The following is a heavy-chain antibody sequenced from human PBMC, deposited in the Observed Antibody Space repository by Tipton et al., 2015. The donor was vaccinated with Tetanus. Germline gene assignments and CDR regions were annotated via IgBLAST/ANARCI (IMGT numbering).Heavy chain of an antibody. D-gene: IGHD5-12*01. V-gene: IGHV3-7*01. CDR2: IKGDGSDK. CDR3: PRDYEGW. CDR1: GFTFGGHA. J-gene: IGHJ4*02. Sequence: SLRLSCTASGFTFGGHAMSWFRQAPGKGLEWVANIKGDGSDKKYVDSVRGRFTISRDNAKNSLFLQTNSLRVEDTAVYYCPRDYEGWWGQGTLVTVSS.